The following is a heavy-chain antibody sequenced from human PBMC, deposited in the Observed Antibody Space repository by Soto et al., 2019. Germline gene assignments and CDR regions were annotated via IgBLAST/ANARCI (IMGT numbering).Heavy chain of an antibody. CDR1: GGTFSSYA. Sequence: QVQLVQSGAEVKKPGSSVKVSCKASGGTFSSYAISWVRQAPGQGLEWMGGIIPIFGTANYAQKFQGRVTITADESTSTAYMELSSLRSEDTAVYYCARGGGFGIVVVVASTQSWFDPWGQGTLVTVSS. V-gene: IGHV1-69*12. CDR3: ARGGGFGIVVVVASTQSWFDP. D-gene: IGHD2-15*01. J-gene: IGHJ5*02. CDR2: IIPIFGTA.